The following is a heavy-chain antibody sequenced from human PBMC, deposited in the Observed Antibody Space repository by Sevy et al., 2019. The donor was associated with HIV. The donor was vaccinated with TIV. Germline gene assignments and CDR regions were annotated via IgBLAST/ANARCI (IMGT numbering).Heavy chain of an antibody. V-gene: IGHV3-30*01. CDR2: ISHDERYK. Sequence: GGSLRLSCAASGFSFSDYDMHWVRQAPGKGLDWVAVISHDERYKNYAESVKVRFTISRDNFKNTLFLQMDSLRPEDTALYFCARLVFCGGDCYYLDSWGQGALVTVSS. CDR1: GFSFSDYD. J-gene: IGHJ4*02. D-gene: IGHD2-21*02. CDR3: ARLVFCGGDCYYLDS.